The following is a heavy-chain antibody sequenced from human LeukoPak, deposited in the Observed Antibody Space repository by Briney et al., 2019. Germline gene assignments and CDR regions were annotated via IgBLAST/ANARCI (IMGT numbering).Heavy chain of an antibody. CDR1: GYTLTELS. D-gene: IGHD3-16*01. J-gene: IGHJ6*03. V-gene: IGHV1-24*01. CDR3: ARGGMKKITFQRSNYYYYMDV. Sequence: ASVKVSCKVSGYTLTELSMHWMRQAPGKGLEWMGGFDPEEGETIYAQKFQGRVSMTEDTSTDTAYMELSSLRSEDTAVYYCARGGMKKITFQRSNYYYYMDVWGKGTTVTISS. CDR2: FDPEEGET.